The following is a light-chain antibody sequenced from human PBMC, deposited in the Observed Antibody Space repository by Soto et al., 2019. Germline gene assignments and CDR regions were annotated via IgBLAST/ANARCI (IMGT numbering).Light chain of an antibody. CDR1: QSISSW. CDR2: DAS. V-gene: IGKV1-5*01. Sequence: DIQMTQSPSTLSASVGDRVTITCRASQSISSWLAWYQQKPGKAPKLLIYDASSLESGVPSRFSGSGSGTELTLTISSLQPDDVATYYCQQYNSYSPLTFGGGTKVEIK. CDR3: QQYNSYSPLT. J-gene: IGKJ4*01.